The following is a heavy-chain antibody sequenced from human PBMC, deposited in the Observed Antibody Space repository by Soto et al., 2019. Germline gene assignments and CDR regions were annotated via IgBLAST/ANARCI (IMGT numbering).Heavy chain of an antibody. CDR3: ARLLTMVRGVPYHLDY. Sequence: ASVKVSCKASGYTFTSYGISWVRQAPGQGLEWMGWISAYNGNTNYAQKLQGRVTMTTDTSTSTAYMELRSLRSDDTAVYYCARLLTMVRGVPYHLDYWGQGTLVTVSS. CDR1: GYTFTSYG. V-gene: IGHV1-18*01. CDR2: ISAYNGNT. D-gene: IGHD3-10*01. J-gene: IGHJ4*02.